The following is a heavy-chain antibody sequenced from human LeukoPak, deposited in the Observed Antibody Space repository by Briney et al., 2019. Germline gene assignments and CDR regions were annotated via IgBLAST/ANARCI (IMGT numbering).Heavy chain of an antibody. V-gene: IGHV1-69*13. Sequence: SVKVSCKASGGTFSSYAISWVRQAPGQGLEWMGGIIPIFGTANYAQKFQGRVTITADESTSTAYMELSSLRSEDTAVYYCARDRVNSGYDSTGFDYWGQGTLDTVSS. J-gene: IGHJ4*02. CDR3: ARDRVNSGYDSTGFDY. CDR2: IIPIFGTA. CDR1: GGTFSSYA. D-gene: IGHD5-12*01.